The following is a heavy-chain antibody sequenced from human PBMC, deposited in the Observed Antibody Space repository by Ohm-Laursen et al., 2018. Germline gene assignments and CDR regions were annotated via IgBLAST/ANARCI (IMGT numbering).Heavy chain of an antibody. CDR2: ISSSGSTI. J-gene: IGHJ3*02. V-gene: IGHV3-11*01. CDR3: ARNLYDSSGYPDAFDI. CDR1: GFTFSDYY. D-gene: IGHD3-22*01. Sequence: GSLRLSCAASGFTFSDYYMSWIRQAPGKGLERVSYISSSGSTIYYADSVKGRFTISRDNAKNSLYLQMNSLRAEDTAVYYCARNLYDSSGYPDAFDIWGQGTMVTVAS.